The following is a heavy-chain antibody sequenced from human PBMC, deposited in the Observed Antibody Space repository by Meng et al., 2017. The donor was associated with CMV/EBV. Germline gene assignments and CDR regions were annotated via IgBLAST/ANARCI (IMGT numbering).Heavy chain of an antibody. CDR3: AHRGRIAAAGTDWFDP. V-gene: IGHV2-5*02. CDR1: GFSLSTSGVG. J-gene: IGHJ5*02. D-gene: IGHD6-13*01. CDR2: IYWDDDK. Sequence: LTDSGPPLVKPTHTLTLPCTFSGFSLSTSGVGVGWIRQPPGKALEWLALIYWDDDKRYSPSLKSRLTITKDTSKNQVVLTMTNMDPVDTATYYCAHRGRIAAAGTDWFDPWGQGTLVTVSS.